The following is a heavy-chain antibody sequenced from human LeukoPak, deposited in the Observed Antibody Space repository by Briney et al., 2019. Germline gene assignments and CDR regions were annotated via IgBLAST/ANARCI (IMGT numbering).Heavy chain of an antibody. CDR2: INPNSGGT. Sequence: ASVKASCQASGYTFTGYYMHWVRQAPGQGLEWMGWINPNSGGTNYAQKFQSRVTMTRDTSISTAYMELSRLRSDDTAVYYCARLYSSGWPDYWGQGTLVTVSS. CDR1: GYTFTGYY. V-gene: IGHV1-2*02. CDR3: ARLYSSGWPDY. D-gene: IGHD6-19*01. J-gene: IGHJ4*02.